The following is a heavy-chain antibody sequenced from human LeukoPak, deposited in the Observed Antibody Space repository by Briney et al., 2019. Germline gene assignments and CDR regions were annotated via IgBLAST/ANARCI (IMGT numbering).Heavy chain of an antibody. CDR1: GGSISSYY. Sequence: EXXSLXCTVSGGSISSYYWSWVRQPPGKGLEWIGYIYYSGSTNYNPSLKSRVTISVDTSKNQFSLKLSSVTAADTAVYYCARAVGPGELSGWGQGTLVTVSS. CDR3: ARAVGPGELSG. CDR2: IYYSGST. J-gene: IGHJ4*02. V-gene: IGHV4-59*01. D-gene: IGHD3-10*01.